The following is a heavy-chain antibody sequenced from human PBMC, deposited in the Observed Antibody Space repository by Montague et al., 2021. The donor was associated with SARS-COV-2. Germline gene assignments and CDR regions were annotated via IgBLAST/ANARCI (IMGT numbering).Heavy chain of an antibody. V-gene: IGHV4-61*02. D-gene: IGHD4/OR15-4a*01. CDR1: GGSISSGGHY. J-gene: IGHJ6*02. CDR3: ARHRPESCKISPGLAGLWATDGCSASGMDV. Sequence: TLSLTCTVSGGSISSGGHYWTWVRRPAGKGLEWIGRIQADGTTNYKSSLRSRLTFSVDTSKNLFSLTLRSLTAADTAIYYCARHRPESCKISPGLAGLWATDGCSASGMDVWGQGTAVTVSS. CDR2: IQADGTT.